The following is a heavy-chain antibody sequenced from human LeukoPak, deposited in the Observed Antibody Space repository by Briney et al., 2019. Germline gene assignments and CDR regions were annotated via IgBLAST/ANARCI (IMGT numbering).Heavy chain of an antibody. V-gene: IGHV4-34*01. CDR1: GGSFSGYY. Sequence: SSETLSLTCAVYGGSFSGYYWSWIRQPPGKGLEWIGEINHSGSTNYNPSLKSRVTISVDTSKNQFSLKLSSVTAADTAVYYCARGLWGSGWNYFDYWGQGTLVTVSS. CDR2: INHSGST. J-gene: IGHJ4*02. CDR3: ARGLWGSGWNYFDY. D-gene: IGHD6-19*01.